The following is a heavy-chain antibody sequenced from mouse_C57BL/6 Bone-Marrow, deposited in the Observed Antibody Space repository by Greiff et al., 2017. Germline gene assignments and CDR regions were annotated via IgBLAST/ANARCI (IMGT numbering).Heavy chain of an antibody. CDR3: ARLAIYYGNYAWFAY. CDR2: IDPSDSYT. J-gene: IGHJ3*01. Sequence: QVQLQQSGAELVMPGASVKLSCKASGYTFTSYWMHWVKQRPGQGLEWIGEIDPSDSYTNYNQKFKGKSTLTVDKSSSTAYMQLSSRTSEDSAVYYCARLAIYYGNYAWFAYWGQGTLVTVSA. V-gene: IGHV1-69*01. CDR1: GYTFTSYW. D-gene: IGHD2-1*01.